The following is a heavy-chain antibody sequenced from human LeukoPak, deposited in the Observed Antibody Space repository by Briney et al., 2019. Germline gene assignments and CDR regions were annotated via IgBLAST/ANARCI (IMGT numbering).Heavy chain of an antibody. J-gene: IGHJ4*02. V-gene: IGHV3-23*01. CDR1: GFTFSSIA. CDR3: AKGQELEDGVFDS. D-gene: IGHD1-1*01. CDR2: IRGNGDTA. Sequence: GGSLRLSCAASGFTFSSIAMTWVRQAPAKGLEWVSTIRGNGDTAYNADSVRGRFAISRDDSKNALFLQMNSLRLEDTAIYYCAKGQELEDGVFDSWGQGTRVTVSS.